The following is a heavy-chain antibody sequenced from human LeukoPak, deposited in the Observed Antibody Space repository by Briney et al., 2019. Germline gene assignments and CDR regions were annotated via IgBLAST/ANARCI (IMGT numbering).Heavy chain of an antibody. CDR1: GFTFSSYS. D-gene: IGHD2-2*01. CDR3: ARAYCSSASCYFFFDQ. J-gene: IGHJ4*02. Sequence: PGGSLRLSCAASGFTFSSYSMNWVRQAPGKGLEWVSSISSSSSYIDYADSVKGRFTISRDNAKNSLYLQMNSLRAEDTAVYYCARAYCSSASCYFFFDQWGQGTLVTVSS. CDR2: ISSSSSYI. V-gene: IGHV3-21*01.